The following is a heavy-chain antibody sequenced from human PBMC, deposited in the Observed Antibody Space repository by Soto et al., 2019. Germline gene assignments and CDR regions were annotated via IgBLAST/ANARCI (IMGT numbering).Heavy chain of an antibody. D-gene: IGHD2-15*01. V-gene: IGHV4-31*03. Sequence: SETLSLTCNVSGGSISCADYYWSWIRQHPGKGLEWIGYIFYSGTSYYNYNSSLKSRLFMSLDPSKNSFYLKLTSVTAADTAVYYCAGTRGSSFFDFWGPGTLVTVSS. CDR3: AGTRGSSFFDF. CDR2: IFYSGTS. J-gene: IGHJ4*02. CDR1: GGSISCADYY.